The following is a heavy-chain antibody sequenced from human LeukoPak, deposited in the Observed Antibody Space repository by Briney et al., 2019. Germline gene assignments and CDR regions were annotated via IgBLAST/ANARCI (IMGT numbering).Heavy chain of an antibody. CDR3: ARGVNYDFWSGYSHNWFDP. D-gene: IGHD3-3*01. J-gene: IGHJ5*02. CDR1: GGSISSYY. Sequence: SETLSLTCTVSGGSISSYYWSWIRQPPGKGLEWIGYIYYSGSTNYNPSHKSRVTISVDTSKNQFSLKLSSVTAADTAVYYCARGVNYDFWSGYSHNWFDPWGQGTLVTVSS. CDR2: IYYSGST. V-gene: IGHV4-59*01.